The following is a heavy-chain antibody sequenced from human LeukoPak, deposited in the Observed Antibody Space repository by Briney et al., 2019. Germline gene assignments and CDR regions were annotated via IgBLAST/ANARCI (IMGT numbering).Heavy chain of an antibody. CDR1: GGSISSYY. D-gene: IGHD3-10*01. V-gene: IGHV4-4*07. CDR3: ASLAWFGESFDY. CDR2: IYTSGGT. J-gene: IGHJ4*02. Sequence: PSETLSLTCTVSGGSISSYYWSWIRQPAGKGLEWIGRIYTSGGTNYNPSLKSRVTMSVDTSKNQFSLKLSSVTAADTAVYYCASLAWFGESFDYWGQGTLVTVSS.